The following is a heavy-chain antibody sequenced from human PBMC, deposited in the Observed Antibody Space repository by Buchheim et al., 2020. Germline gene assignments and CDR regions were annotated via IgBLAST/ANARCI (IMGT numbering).Heavy chain of an antibody. D-gene: IGHD2-15*01. CDR1: GFTFSSYG. CDR3: ARVTGYCSGGSCYMGGFDAFDI. Sequence: QVQLVESGGGVVQPGRSLRLSCAASGFTFSSYGMHWVRQAPGKGLEWVAVIWYDGSNKYYADSVKGRFTISRDNSKNTLYLQMNSLRAEDTAVYYCARVTGYCSGGSCYMGGFDAFDIWGQGT. V-gene: IGHV3-33*01. J-gene: IGHJ3*02. CDR2: IWYDGSNK.